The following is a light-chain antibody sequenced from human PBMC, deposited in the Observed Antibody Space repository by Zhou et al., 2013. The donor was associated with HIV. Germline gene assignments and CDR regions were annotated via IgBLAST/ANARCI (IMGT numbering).Light chain of an antibody. Sequence: ELVLTQSPGTLSLSPGERATLSCRASQTMSRNYLAWYQQKVGQAPRLLIYGASSRATGIPDRFSGSGSGTDFTLTISRLEPEDFAVYYCQQYGTSPPLTFGGGTKVEIK. CDR1: QTMSRNY. J-gene: IGKJ4*01. CDR3: QQYGTSPPLT. V-gene: IGKV3-20*01. CDR2: GAS.